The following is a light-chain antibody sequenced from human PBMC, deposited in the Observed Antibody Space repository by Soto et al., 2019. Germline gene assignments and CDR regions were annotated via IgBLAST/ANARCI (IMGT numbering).Light chain of an antibody. Sequence: QSVLTQPPSASGTPGQRVTISCYGSSSNMGSNTVHWFQQFPGTAPRLLISTNDQRPSGVPDRFIGSNSGTSASLAISGLQFEDEADYYCAVRDGRTNGHVFGTGTKVTVL. CDR2: TND. CDR3: AVRDGRTNGHV. J-gene: IGLJ1*01. CDR1: SSNMGSNT. V-gene: IGLV1-44*01.